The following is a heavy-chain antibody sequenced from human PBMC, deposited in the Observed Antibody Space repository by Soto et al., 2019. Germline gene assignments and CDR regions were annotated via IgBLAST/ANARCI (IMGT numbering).Heavy chain of an antibody. CDR3: AKDHRSSWVFHGWFDP. J-gene: IGHJ5*02. CDR1: GFTFSSYA. CDR2: ISGSGGST. V-gene: IGHV3-23*01. D-gene: IGHD6-13*01. Sequence: EVQLLESGGGLVQPGGSLRLSCAASGFTFSSYAMSWVRQAPGKGLEWVSAISGSGGSTYYADSVKGRFTISRDNSKNTLYLQMNSLRAEDTAVYYCAKDHRSSWVFHGWFDPWGQGTLVTVSS.